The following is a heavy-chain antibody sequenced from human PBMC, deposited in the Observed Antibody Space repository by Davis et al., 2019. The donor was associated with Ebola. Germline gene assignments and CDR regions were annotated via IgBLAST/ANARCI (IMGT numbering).Heavy chain of an antibody. D-gene: IGHD6-6*01. CDR3: AKGVSSSLALDS. CDR1: GFTFNSYG. CDR2: ISFDGSHK. V-gene: IGHV3-30*18. Sequence: GESLKISCAASGFTFNSYGMHWVRQAPGKGLEWATLISFDGSHKYYADSVKGRFTISRDNSKNTLYLQMNSLRAEDTAVYYCAKGVSSSLALDSWGQGTLVTVSS. J-gene: IGHJ4*02.